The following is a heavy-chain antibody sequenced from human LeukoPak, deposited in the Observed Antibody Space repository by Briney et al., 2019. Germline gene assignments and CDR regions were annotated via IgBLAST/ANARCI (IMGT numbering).Heavy chain of an antibody. D-gene: IGHD6-19*01. CDR1: EFTFTNYA. J-gene: IGHJ5*02. CDR2: ISGNGRSI. V-gene: IGHV3-23*01. Sequence: PGGSLRLSCAASEFTFTNYAMSWVRQAPGKGLEWVSAISGNGRSIFYADSVKGRLTISRDNSKNTMYLHMDSLRAEDTAVYFCAKDEGSGWSGRLDPWGQGTLVTVSS. CDR3: AKDEGSGWSGRLDP.